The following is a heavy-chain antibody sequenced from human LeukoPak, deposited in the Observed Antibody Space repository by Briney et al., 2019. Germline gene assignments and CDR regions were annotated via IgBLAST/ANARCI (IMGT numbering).Heavy chain of an antibody. V-gene: IGHV4-61*01. CDR3: ARDKEQRPLYYFDY. Sequence: SETLSLTCTVSGGSVSSDSYYWSWIRQPPGKGLEWIGYIYYSGSTNYNPSLKSRVTISVDTSKNQFSLKLSSVTAADTAVYYCARDKEQRPLYYFDYWGQGTLVTVSS. CDR1: GGSVSSDSYY. D-gene: IGHD6-19*01. CDR2: IYYSGST. J-gene: IGHJ4*02.